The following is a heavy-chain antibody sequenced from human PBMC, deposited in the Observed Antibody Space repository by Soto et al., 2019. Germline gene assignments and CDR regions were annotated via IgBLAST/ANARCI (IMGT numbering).Heavy chain of an antibody. J-gene: IGHJ1*01. Sequence: QVQLQESGPGLVKPSQTPSLTCTVSGGSISSGGYYWSWIRQHPGKGLEWIGYIYYSGSTYYNPSLKSRVTISVDTSKNQFSLKLSSVTAADTAVYYCARESRDYGGDRHFQHWGQGTLVTVSS. CDR3: ARESRDYGGDRHFQH. V-gene: IGHV4-31*03. CDR1: GGSISSGGYY. D-gene: IGHD4-17*01. CDR2: IYYSGST.